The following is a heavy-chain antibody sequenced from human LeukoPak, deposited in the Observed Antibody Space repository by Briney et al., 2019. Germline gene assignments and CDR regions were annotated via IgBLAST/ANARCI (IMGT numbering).Heavy chain of an antibody. CDR2: IYYSGST. CDR1: GGSISRYY. J-gene: IGHJ4*02. CDR3: ASRCPSYCTGGSCYSCDY. V-gene: IGHV4-59*12. D-gene: IGHD2-15*01. Sequence: SETLSLTCTVSGGSISRYYWSWIRQPSGKGLEWIGYIYYSGSTNYNPSLKSRVTISVDTSENQFSLKLTSVTAADTAVYYCASRCPSYCTGGSCYSCDYWGRGTLVTVSS.